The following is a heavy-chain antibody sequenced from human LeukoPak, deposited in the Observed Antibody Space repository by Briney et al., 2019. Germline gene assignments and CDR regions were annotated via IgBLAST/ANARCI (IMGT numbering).Heavy chain of an antibody. J-gene: IGHJ1*01. D-gene: IGHD6-13*01. CDR1: GYTFTSYY. CDR2: INPSGGST. V-gene: IGHV1-46*01. CDR3: ARDGIAAATVAEYFQH. Sequence: ASVKVSCKASGYTFTSYYMHWVRQAPGQGLEWMGIINPSGGSTSYAQKFQGRVTMTRDTSTSTVYMELSSLRSEDTAVYYCARDGIAAATVAEYFQHWGQGTLVTVSP.